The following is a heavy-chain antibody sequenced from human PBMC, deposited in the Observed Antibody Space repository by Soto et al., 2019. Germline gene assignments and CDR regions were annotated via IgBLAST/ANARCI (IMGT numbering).Heavy chain of an antibody. CDR2: ISYDGSNK. CDR1: GFTFSSYA. V-gene: IGHV3-30-3*01. CDR3: ARDKLYYYDSSGYYQFDY. Sequence: PGGSLRLSCAASGFTFSSYAMHWVRQAPGKGLEWVAVISYDGSNKYYADSVKGRFTISRDNSKNTLYLQMNSLRAEDTAVYYCARDKLYYYDSSGYYQFDYWGQGTLVTVS. D-gene: IGHD3-22*01. J-gene: IGHJ4*02.